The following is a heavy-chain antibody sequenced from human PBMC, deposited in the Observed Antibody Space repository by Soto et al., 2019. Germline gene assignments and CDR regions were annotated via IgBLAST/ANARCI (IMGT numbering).Heavy chain of an antibody. CDR2: IIPVLGVE. CDR1: GDTFSRST. Sequence: QVQLVQSGAEVKNPGSSVKVSCKGSGDTFSRSTISWVRQVPGQRLEWMGRIIPVLGVENHAQNFQGRVTVTADKSTSTAYLELSSLICEDTAIYYCASSTSGVYVFHDWGQGTLVTVSS. D-gene: IGHD2-8*01. CDR3: ASSTSGVYVFHD. V-gene: IGHV1-69*02. J-gene: IGHJ4*02.